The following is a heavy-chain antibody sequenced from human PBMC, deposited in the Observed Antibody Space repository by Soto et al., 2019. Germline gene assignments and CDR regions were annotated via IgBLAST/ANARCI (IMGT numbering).Heavy chain of an antibody. CDR3: ARRDFYGGNFDL. CDR1: NGSISSSNYY. V-gene: IGHV4-39*01. Sequence: QLQLQESGPGLVKPSVTLSLTCTVSNGSISSSNYYWAWIRQPPGKGLEWIGSIYYSGTTYYKPSLKSRLTISVDTSKNQFSLRLTSVPAADTAVYYCARRDFYGGNFDLWGRGTLVTVSS. CDR2: IYYSGTT. D-gene: IGHD3-16*01. J-gene: IGHJ2*01.